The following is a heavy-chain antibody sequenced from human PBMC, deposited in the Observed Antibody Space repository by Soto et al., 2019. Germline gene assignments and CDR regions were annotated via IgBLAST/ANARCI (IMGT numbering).Heavy chain of an antibody. Sequence: QVQLQESGPGLVKPSQTLSLTCTVSGGSISSGDYYWSWIRQPPGKGLEWIGNIYHSGSTYYNPSLTSRVTISVDTSKNQFSLKLSSVTAADTAVYYCVRRSESVVVANTGGMDVWGQGTTVTVSS. CDR3: VRRSESVVVANTGGMDV. CDR1: GGSISSGDYY. V-gene: IGHV4-30-4*01. D-gene: IGHD2-15*01. CDR2: IYHSGST. J-gene: IGHJ6*02.